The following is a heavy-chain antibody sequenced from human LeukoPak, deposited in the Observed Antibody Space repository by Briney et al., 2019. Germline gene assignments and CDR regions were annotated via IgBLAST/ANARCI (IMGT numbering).Heavy chain of an antibody. CDR1: GFTFSSYS. D-gene: IGHD3-3*01. J-gene: IGHJ5*02. V-gene: IGHV3-48*01. CDR2: ISSSSSTI. Sequence: PSGGSLRLSCAASGFTFSSYSMNWVRQAPGKGLEWVSYISSSSSTIYYADSVKGRFTISRDNAKNSLYLQMNSLRAEDTAVYYCARDAYDFWSGYHNWFDPWGQGTLVTVSS. CDR3: ARDAYDFWSGYHNWFDP.